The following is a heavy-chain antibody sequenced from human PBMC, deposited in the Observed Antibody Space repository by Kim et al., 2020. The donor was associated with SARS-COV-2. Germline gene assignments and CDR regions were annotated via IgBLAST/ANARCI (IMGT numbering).Heavy chain of an antibody. V-gene: IGHV5-51*01. CDR1: GYSFTSYW. D-gene: IGHD6-13*01. Sequence: GESLKISCKGSGYSFTSYWIGWVRQMPGKGLEWMGIIYPGDSDTRYSPSFQGQVTISADKSISTAYLQWSSLKASDTAMYYCARAPPQAPPTAAAGNYYGMDVWGQGTTVTVSS. CDR3: ARAPPQAPPTAAAGNYYGMDV. CDR2: IYPGDSDT. J-gene: IGHJ6*02.